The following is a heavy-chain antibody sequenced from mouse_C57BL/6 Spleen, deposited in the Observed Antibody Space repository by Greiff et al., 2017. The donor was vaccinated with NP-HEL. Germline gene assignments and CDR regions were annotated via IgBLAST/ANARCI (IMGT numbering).Heavy chain of an antibody. CDR1: GYTFTSYW. J-gene: IGHJ2*01. V-gene: IGHV1-64*01. D-gene: IGHD1-1*01. Sequence: QVQLKQPGAELVKPGASVKLSCKASGYTFTSYWMHWVKQRPGQGLEWIGMIHPNSGSTNYNEKFKSKATLTVDKSSSTAYMQLSSLTSEDSAVYYCARNYYGSSVDYWGQGTTLTVSS. CDR3: ARNYYGSSVDY. CDR2: IHPNSGST.